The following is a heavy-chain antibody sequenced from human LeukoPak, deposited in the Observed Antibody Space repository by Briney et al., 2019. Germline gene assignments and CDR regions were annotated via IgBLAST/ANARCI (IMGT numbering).Heavy chain of an antibody. Sequence: GASVKVSCKASGGTFSNSAISWVRQAPGQGLEWMGGIIPIFGTSHYAQKFQDRVTITADKSTSTAYMELTSLRSEDTAVYYCARGRIAAHTGWFDPWGQGTLVTVSS. CDR2: IIPIFGTS. D-gene: IGHD6-6*01. CDR1: GGTFSNSA. CDR3: ARGRIAAHTGWFDP. V-gene: IGHV1-69*06. J-gene: IGHJ5*02.